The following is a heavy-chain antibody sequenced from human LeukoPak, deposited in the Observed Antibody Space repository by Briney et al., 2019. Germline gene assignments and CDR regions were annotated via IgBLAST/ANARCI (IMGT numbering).Heavy chain of an antibody. D-gene: IGHD2-2*01. CDR3: ARDLGQLDIVVVPAALRRDYYGMDV. V-gene: IGHV3-21*01. CDR1: GFTFSSYS. CDR2: ISSISSYI. J-gene: IGHJ6*04. Sequence: GGSLRPSCAASGFTFSSYSMNWVRQAPGKGLEWVSSISSISSYIYYADSVKGRFTISRDNAKNSLYLQMNSLRAEDTAVYYCARDLGQLDIVVVPAALRRDYYGMDVWGKGTTVTVSS.